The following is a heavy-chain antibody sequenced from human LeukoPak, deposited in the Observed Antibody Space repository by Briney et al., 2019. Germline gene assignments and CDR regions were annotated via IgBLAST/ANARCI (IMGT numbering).Heavy chain of an antibody. V-gene: IGHV1-69*04. CDR3: ARVLGSDLDY. CDR2: ILPIFGIA. D-gene: IGHD1-26*01. Sequence: SVKVSCKASGGTFSSYAISWVRQAPGQGLEWMGRILPIFGIANYAQKFQGRVTITADKSTSTAYMELSSLRSEDTAVYYCARVLGSDLDYWGQGTLVTVSS. CDR1: GGTFSSYA. J-gene: IGHJ4*02.